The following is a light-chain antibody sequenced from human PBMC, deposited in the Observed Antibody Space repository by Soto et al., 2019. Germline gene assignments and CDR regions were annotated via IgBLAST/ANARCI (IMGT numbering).Light chain of an antibody. CDR1: QSVLYSSNNKNY. CDR2: WAS. Sequence: DIVMTQSPDSLAVSLGERATINCKSSQSVLYSSNNKNYLAWYQQKPGQPPKLLFYWASTRESGVPDRFSGSGSGTDVTLTISSLLAEDVAVFCCLQYDSTPWTFGQGTKVEIK. CDR3: LQYDSTPWT. J-gene: IGKJ1*01. V-gene: IGKV4-1*01.